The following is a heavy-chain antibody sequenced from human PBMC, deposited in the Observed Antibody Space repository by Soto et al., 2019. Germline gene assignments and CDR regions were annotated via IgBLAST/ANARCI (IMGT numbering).Heavy chain of an antibody. CDR1: GGSISSYY. J-gene: IGHJ6*03. V-gene: IGHV4-59*01. CDR2: IYYSGST. CDR3: AREAEDYYYYTDV. Sequence: ETLSLTCTVSGGSISSYYWSWIRQPPGKGLEWIGYIYYSGSTNYNPSLKSRVTISVDTSKNQFSLKLSSVTAADTAVYYCAREAEDYYYYTDVWGKGTTVTVSS.